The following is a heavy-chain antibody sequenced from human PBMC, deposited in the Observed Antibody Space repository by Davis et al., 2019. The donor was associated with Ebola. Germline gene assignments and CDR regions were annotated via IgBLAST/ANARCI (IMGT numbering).Heavy chain of an antibody. CDR1: GFTFSSYS. J-gene: IGHJ5*02. D-gene: IGHD5-18*01. CDR2: ISSNSSYI. CDR3: ARDTIQLWFKGGFDP. Sequence: GESLKISCAASGFTFSSYSMNWVRQAPGKGLEWVSSISSNSSYIYYADSVKGRFTISRDNAKNSLYLQMNSLRAEDTAVYYCARDTIQLWFKGGFDPWGQGTLVTVSS. V-gene: IGHV3-21*01.